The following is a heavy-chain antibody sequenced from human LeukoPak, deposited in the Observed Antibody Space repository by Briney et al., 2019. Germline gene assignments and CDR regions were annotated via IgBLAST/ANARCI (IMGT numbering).Heavy chain of an antibody. CDR3: ARKPPGWYNFDY. CDR2: IKRDGSEK. D-gene: IGHD6-19*01. CDR1: GFTFSSYW. Sequence: PGGSLRLSCAASGFTFSSYWMSWVRQAPGKRLEWVANIKRDGSEKYYVDSVKGRFTISRDNAKNSLYLQMNSLRAEDTAVYYCARKPPGWYNFDYWGQGTLVTVSS. V-gene: IGHV3-7*01. J-gene: IGHJ4*02.